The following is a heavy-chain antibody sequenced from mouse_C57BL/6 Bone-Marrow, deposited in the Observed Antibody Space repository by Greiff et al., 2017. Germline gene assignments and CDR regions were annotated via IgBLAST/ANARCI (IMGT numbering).Heavy chain of an antibody. Sequence: QVQLQQPGAELVKPGASVKLSCKASGYPFTSYWMHWVKQRPGRGLEWIGRIDPNSGGTKYNEKFKSKATLTVDKPSSTAYMQLSSLTSEGSAVYYCARSSYDYDWFAYWGQGTLVTVSA. CDR2: IDPNSGGT. J-gene: IGHJ3*01. V-gene: IGHV1-72*01. D-gene: IGHD2-4*01. CDR3: ARSSYDYDWFAY. CDR1: GYPFTSYW.